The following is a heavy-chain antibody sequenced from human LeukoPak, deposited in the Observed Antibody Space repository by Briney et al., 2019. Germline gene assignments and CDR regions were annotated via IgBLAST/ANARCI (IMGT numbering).Heavy chain of an antibody. CDR2: IRKKDKSYTT. J-gene: IGHJ3*02. CDR1: GFTFSSYW. CDR3: SRDGSSSDWSAFDI. D-gene: IGHD6-25*01. V-gene: IGHV3-72*01. Sequence: PGGSLRLSCAASGFTFSSYWMSWVRQAPGKGLEWVGRIRKKDKSYTTQYAPSVEGRFTISRDDSKSSLYLQMNSLKTEDTAVYYCSRDGSSSDWSAFDIWGQGTMVTVS.